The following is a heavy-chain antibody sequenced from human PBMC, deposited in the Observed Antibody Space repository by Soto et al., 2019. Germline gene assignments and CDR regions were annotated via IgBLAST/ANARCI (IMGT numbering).Heavy chain of an antibody. J-gene: IGHJ6*02. V-gene: IGHV4-34*01. CDR3: ARNXXXXXXXXSPRYNYYYYGMDV. CDR2: INHSGST. Sequence: QVQLQQWGAGLLKPSETLSLTCAVYGGSFSGYYWSWIRQPPGKGLEWIGEINHSGSTNYNPSLKSRVTISVDTSKNQFSLKLSSVTAADTAVYYCARNXXXXXXXXSPRYNYYYYGMDVWGQGTTVTVX. D-gene: IGHD3-9*01. CDR1: GGSFSGYY.